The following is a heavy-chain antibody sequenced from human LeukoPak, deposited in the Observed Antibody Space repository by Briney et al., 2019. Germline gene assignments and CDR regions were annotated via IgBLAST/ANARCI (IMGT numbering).Heavy chain of an antibody. CDR2: FDPEDGET. V-gene: IGHV1-24*01. CDR3: AKGLWGGDYEKAYFDY. D-gene: IGHD2-21*02. Sequence: ASVKVSCKVSGYTLTELSMHWVRQAPGKGLEWMGGFDPEDGETIYAQKFQGRVTMTEDTSTDTAYMELSSLRSEDTAVYYCAKGLWGGDYEKAYFDYWGQGTLVTVSS. CDR1: GYTLTELS. J-gene: IGHJ4*02.